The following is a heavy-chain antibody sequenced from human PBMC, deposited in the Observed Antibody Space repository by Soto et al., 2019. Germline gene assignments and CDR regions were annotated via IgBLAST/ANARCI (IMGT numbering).Heavy chain of an antibody. J-gene: IGHJ6*02. CDR1: GYTFTNYG. Sequence: QVQLVQSGPEVKKPGASVKVSCKASGYTFTNYGITWVRQAPGQGLEWMGWITASNGNTNYAREIQGRLTLTRDTSTSTAYRELRSLRSDDTAVYYCARGASCSSASCYDNFHYGLAVWGQGTTVIVSS. D-gene: IGHD2-2*01. CDR3: ARGASCSSASCYDNFHYGLAV. CDR2: ITASNGNT. V-gene: IGHV1-18*01.